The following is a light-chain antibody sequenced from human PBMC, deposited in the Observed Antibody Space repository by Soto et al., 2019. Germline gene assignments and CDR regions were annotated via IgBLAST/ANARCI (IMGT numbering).Light chain of an antibody. CDR3: HQYDDWPAGT. V-gene: IGKV3-15*01. CDR2: GAS. J-gene: IGKJ1*01. CDR1: QIVTNK. Sequence: EVIMRQSPDTLSASPGERATLSCRASQIVTNKVAWYQQKPGQAPRLLIYGASTRAPGIPVRFSGGGSGTEFTLTIGSLQSDDFALYYCHQYDDWPAGTFGQGAKVEV.